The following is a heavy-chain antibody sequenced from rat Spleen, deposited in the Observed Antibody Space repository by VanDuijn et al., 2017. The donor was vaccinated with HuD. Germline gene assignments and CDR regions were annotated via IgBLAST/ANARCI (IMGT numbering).Heavy chain of an antibody. CDR3: ARWAVVDYFDY. D-gene: IGHD1-8*01. V-gene: IGHV5-7*01. CDR2: ISYDGSST. CDR1: GFTFSDYN. J-gene: IGHJ2*01. Sequence: EVQLVESGGGLVQPGRSLKLSCAASGFTFSDYNMAWVRQAPKKGLEWVATISYDGSSTYYRDSVKGRFTISRDNAKSTLYLQMDSLRSEDTATYYCARWAVVDYFDYWGQGVMVTVSS.